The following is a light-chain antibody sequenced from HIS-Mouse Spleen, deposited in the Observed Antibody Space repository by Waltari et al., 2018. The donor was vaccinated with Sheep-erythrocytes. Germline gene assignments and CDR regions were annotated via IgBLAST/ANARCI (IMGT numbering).Light chain of an antibody. Sequence: SYELTQPPSVPVSTGQTPSITCPGDKLGAKSPCCYQQKPGQSPVLVIYHGSKRPSGIPERFSGSNSGNTATLTISGTQAMDEADYYCQAWDSSTAWVFGGGTKLTVL. CDR1: KLGAKS. CDR3: QAWDSSTAWV. V-gene: IGLV3-1*01. CDR2: HGS. J-gene: IGLJ3*02.